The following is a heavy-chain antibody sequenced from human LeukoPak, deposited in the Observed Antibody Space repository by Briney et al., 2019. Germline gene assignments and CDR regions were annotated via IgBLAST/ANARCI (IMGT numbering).Heavy chain of an antibody. Sequence: QPGGSLRLSCAASGFTFSSYEMNWVRQAPGKGLEWVAVIWYDGSNKYYADSVKGRFTISRDNSKNTLYLQMNSLRAEDTAVYYCARAPIAAADPRYNWFDPWGQGTLVTVSS. D-gene: IGHD6-13*01. V-gene: IGHV3-33*08. J-gene: IGHJ5*02. CDR2: IWYDGSNK. CDR3: ARAPIAAADPRYNWFDP. CDR1: GFTFSSYE.